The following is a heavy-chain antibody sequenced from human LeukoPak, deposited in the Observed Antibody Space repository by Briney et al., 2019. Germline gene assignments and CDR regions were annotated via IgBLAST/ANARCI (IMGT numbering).Heavy chain of an antibody. CDR1: GGSISSGSYC. J-gene: IGHJ4*02. D-gene: IGHD3-22*01. Sequence: SETLSLTCTVSGGSISSGSYCWSWIRQPAGKGLEWIGHIHTSGNTNYNSSLKSRVTISVDTSKNQFSLKLSSVTAADTAVYYCARALSVIVVSNYALFDYWGQGTLVTVSS. CDR3: ARALSVIVVSNYALFDY. V-gene: IGHV4-61*09. CDR2: IHTSGNT.